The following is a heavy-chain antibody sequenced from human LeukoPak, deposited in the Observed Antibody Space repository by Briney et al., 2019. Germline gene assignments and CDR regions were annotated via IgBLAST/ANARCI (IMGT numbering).Heavy chain of an antibody. Sequence: SETLSLTCTVSGGSISSGSYYWSWIRQPAGKGLEWIGRIYTSGSINYNPSLKSRVTISVDTSKNQFSLKLSSVTAADTAVYYCARDPDYYGSGSYDYWGQGTLVTVSS. CDR1: GGSISSGSYY. CDR2: IYTSGSI. V-gene: IGHV4-61*02. D-gene: IGHD3-10*01. CDR3: ARDPDYYGSGSYDY. J-gene: IGHJ4*02.